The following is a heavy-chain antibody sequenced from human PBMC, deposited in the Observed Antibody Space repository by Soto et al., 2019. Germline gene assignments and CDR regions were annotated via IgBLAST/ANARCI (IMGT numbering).Heavy chain of an antibody. CDR1: GYTFTSYS. J-gene: IGHJ5*01. CDR3: ARVDYYESSGSNWFDS. CDR2: INPSGGST. Sequence: ASVKVSCKASGYTFTSYSIHWVRQAPGQGLEWMGIINPSGGSTSYAQKFQGRVTMTRDTSTSTVYIELSSLRSEDTAVYYCARVDYYESSGSNWFDSWGQGALVTVSS. D-gene: IGHD3-22*01. V-gene: IGHV1-46*01.